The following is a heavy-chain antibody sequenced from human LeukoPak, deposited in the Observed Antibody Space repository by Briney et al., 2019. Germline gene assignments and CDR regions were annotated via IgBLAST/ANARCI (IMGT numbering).Heavy chain of an antibody. D-gene: IGHD6-6*01. CDR1: GFTFSSYW. CDR3: AKGLLAQLVPSSGDY. CDR2: IKQDGSEK. Sequence: GGSLRLSCAASGFTFSSYWMSWVRQAPGKGLEWVANIKQDGSEKYYVDSVKGRFTISRDNAKNSLYLQMNSLRAEDTALYYCAKGLLAQLVPSSGDYWGQGTLVTVSS. J-gene: IGHJ4*02. V-gene: IGHV3-7*03.